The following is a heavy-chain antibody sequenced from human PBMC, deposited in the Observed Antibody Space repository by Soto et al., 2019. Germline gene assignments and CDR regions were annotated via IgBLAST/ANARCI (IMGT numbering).Heavy chain of an antibody. Sequence: SETLSLTCAVYGGSFSGYYWCWIRQPPGKGLEWIGEINHSGSTNYNPSLKSRVTISVDTSKNQFSLKLSSVTAADTAVYYCARARQDEPPSRSGYFADYWGQGTLVFVSS. CDR1: GGSFSGYY. D-gene: IGHD3-3*01. CDR2: INHSGST. V-gene: IGHV4-34*01. J-gene: IGHJ4*02. CDR3: ARARQDEPPSRSGYFADY.